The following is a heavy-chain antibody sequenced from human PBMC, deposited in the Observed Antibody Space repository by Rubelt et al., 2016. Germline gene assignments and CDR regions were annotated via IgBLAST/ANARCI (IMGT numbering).Heavy chain of an antibody. J-gene: IGHJ4*02. V-gene: IGHV1-2*02. CDR2: INPNSGGT. CDR3: ARPRAWTGSGYYDY. D-gene: IGHD3-3*01. CDR1: GYTFTGYY. Sequence: VSCKASGYTFTGYYMHWVRQAPGQGLEWMGWINPNSGGTNYAQKFQGRVTMTRDTSISTAYMELSRLRSDDTAVYYCARPRAWTGSGYYDYWGQGTLVTVSS.